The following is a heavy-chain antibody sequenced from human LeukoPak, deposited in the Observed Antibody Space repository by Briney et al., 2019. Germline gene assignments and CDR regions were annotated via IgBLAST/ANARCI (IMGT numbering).Heavy chain of an antibody. Sequence: PSETLSLTCTVSGYSISSGYYWGWIRQPPGKGLEWIGSIYHSGSTYYNPSLKSRVTISVDTSKNQFSLKLSSVTAADTAVYYCARKGYSSGPTRPPLDYWGQGTLVTVSS. V-gene: IGHV4-38-2*02. CDR1: GYSISSGYY. J-gene: IGHJ4*02. CDR3: ARKGYSSGPTRPPLDY. D-gene: IGHD6-19*01. CDR2: IYHSGST.